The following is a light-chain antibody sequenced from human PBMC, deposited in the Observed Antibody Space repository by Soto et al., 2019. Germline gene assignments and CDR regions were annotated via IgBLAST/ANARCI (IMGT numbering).Light chain of an antibody. J-gene: IGKJ1*01. Sequence: VLTQSPGTLSLSPGERATLSCRASQTLSSRHLAWYQQKPGQAPRLLIYGSSSRATDIPDRFSGSGSGTDFTLTIGTLEPEDFAVYYCQQYGSSPTFGQGTKVDIK. CDR1: QTLSSRH. CDR2: GSS. CDR3: QQYGSSPT. V-gene: IGKV3-20*01.